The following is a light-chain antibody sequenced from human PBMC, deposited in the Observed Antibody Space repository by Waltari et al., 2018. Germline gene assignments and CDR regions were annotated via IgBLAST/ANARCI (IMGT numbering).Light chain of an antibody. CDR1: QSLLYSSNNKNY. CDR2: WAS. V-gene: IGKV4-1*01. Sequence: DIVMTQSPDSLAVFLGERATINCKSSQSLLYSSNNKNYLAWYQQKPGQPPKLLMYWASTRESGVPERFSGSGSGTDFTLTISSLQAEDVAVYYCQQYYSSPWTFGQGTKVEIK. J-gene: IGKJ1*01. CDR3: QQYYSSPWT.